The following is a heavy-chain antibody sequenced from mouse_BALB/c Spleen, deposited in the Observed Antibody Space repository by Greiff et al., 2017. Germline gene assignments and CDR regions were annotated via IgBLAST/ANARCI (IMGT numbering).Heavy chain of an antibody. D-gene: IGHD2-14*01. V-gene: IGHV1-18*01. CDR2: INPYNGGT. Sequence: VQLKESGPELVKPGASMKISCKASGYSFTGYTMNWVKRSHGKNLEWIGLINPYNGGTSYNQKFKGKATLTVDKSSSTAYMELLSLTSEDSAVYYCARSAYYRYDEGSYYAMDYWGQGTSVTVSS. J-gene: IGHJ4*01. CDR3: ARSAYYRYDEGSYYAMDY. CDR1: GYSFTGYT.